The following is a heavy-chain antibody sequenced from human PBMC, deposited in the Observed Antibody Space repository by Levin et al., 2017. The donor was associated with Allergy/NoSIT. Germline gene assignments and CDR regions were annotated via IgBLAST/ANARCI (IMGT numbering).Heavy chain of an antibody. J-gene: IGHJ6*02. CDR1: GFMFSTYW. CDR2: MKQDGSET. Sequence: PGGSLRLSCRGSGFMFSTYWMGWVRQAPGKGLEWVANMKQDGSETHYVDSLKGRVTISRDNVKNSLYLQMNSLRAEDTAVYYCARVGRNYAVFWHSNGMDVWGQGTTVTVSS. CDR3: ARVGRNYAVFWHSNGMDV. V-gene: IGHV3-7*01. D-gene: IGHD1-7*01.